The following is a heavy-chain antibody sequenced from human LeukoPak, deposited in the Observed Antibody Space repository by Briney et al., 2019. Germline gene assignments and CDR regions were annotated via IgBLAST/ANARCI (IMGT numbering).Heavy chain of an antibody. D-gene: IGHD3-10*02. V-gene: IGHV3-13*01. Sequence: GGALRLSCAASGFTFSSYDMHWVRQPTGKGLEWVSAIGTAGDTYYSHSVKGRFTISRDNAKNSLYLQMNSLRAEDTAVYYCAELGITMIGGVWGKGTTVTISS. CDR2: IGTAGDT. J-gene: IGHJ6*04. CDR1: GFTFSSYD. CDR3: AELGITMIGGV.